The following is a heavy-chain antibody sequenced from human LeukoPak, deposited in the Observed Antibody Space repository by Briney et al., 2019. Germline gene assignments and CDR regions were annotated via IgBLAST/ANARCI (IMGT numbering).Heavy chain of an antibody. J-gene: IGHJ4*02. Sequence: ASVKVSCKASGYTFTSYGISWVRQAPGQGLEWMGWISAYNGNTNYAQKLQGRVTMTTDTSTSTAYMELRSLRSDDTAVYYCARIDFGDSSGYYFDYWGQGTLVTVSS. CDR3: ARIDFGDSSGYYFDY. V-gene: IGHV1-18*01. CDR2: ISAYNGNT. CDR1: GYTFTSYG. D-gene: IGHD3-22*01.